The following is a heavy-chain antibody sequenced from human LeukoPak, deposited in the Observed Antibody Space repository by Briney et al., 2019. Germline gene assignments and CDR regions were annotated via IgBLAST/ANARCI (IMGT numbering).Heavy chain of an antibody. Sequence: TGGSLRLSCAASGFTFSSYAMSWVRQAPGKGLEWVSAISGSGGSTYYADSVKGRFTISRDNSKDTLYLQMNSLRAEDTAVYYCAKDSLAVDYGYWGQGTLVTVSS. CDR1: GFTFSSYA. CDR2: ISGSGGST. J-gene: IGHJ4*02. CDR3: AKDSLAVDYGY. D-gene: IGHD4-17*01. V-gene: IGHV3-23*01.